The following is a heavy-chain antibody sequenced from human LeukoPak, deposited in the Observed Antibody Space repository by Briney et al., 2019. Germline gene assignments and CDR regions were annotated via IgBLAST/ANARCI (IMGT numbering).Heavy chain of an antibody. CDR2: IYYSGST. V-gene: IGHV4-59*01. D-gene: IGHD6-19*01. CDR1: GGSISSYY. Sequence: SETLSLTCTVSGGSISSYYWSWIRQPPGKGLEWIGYIYYSGSTNYNPSLKSRVTISVDTSKNQFSLKLSSVTAADTAVYYCARGRAVAALSSYYYMDVWGKGTTVTVSS. CDR3: ARGRAVAALSSYYYMDV. J-gene: IGHJ6*03.